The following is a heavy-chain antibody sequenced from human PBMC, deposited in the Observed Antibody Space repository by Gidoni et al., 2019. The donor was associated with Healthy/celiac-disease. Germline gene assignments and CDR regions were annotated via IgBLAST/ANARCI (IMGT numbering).Heavy chain of an antibody. Sequence: EVQLVQSGAEVKKPGESLKISCKGSGYHFNSYCIVWVRQMPGKGLEWMGIIYPGDSDTSYSPSFQGQVTISADKSISTAYLQWSSLKASDTAMYYCARQVGREPTRYYYYYYGMDVWGQGTTVTVSS. V-gene: IGHV5-51*01. CDR2: IYPGDSDT. CDR3: ARQVGREPTRYYYYYYGMDV. J-gene: IGHJ6*02. CDR1: GYHFNSYC. D-gene: IGHD1-26*01.